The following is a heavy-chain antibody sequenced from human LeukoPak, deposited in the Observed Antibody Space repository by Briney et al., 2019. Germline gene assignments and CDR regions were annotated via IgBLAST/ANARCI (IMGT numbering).Heavy chain of an antibody. Sequence: ASVKVSFKASGCPFTSYGISWGRRAPGQGVGWMGWISAYNGNTNYAQKLQGRVTMTTDTSTSTAYMELRSLRSDDTAVYYCARRVAARGRSIDYWGQGTLVTVSS. CDR3: ARRVAARGRSIDY. CDR2: ISAYNGNT. V-gene: IGHV1-18*01. CDR1: GCPFTSYG. D-gene: IGHD6-6*01. J-gene: IGHJ4*02.